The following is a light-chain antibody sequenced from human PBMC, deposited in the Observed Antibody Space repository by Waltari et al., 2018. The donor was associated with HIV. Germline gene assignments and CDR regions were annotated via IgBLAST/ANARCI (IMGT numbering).Light chain of an antibody. CDR1: SSNIGAGYD. V-gene: IGLV1-40*01. CDR2: GNS. J-gene: IGLJ1*01. CDR3: QSYGTSLSAYV. Sequence: QSVLAQPPSVSGAPGQRVTISCTGSSSNIGAGYDVHWYQQLPGTAPKFLIYGNSNRPSGVPDRFSGSKSGSSASLAITGLQAEDEADYYCQSYGTSLSAYVFGTGTKVTVL.